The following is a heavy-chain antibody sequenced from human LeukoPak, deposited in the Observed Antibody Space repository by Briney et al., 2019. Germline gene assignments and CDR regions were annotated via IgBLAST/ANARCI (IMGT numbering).Heavy chain of an antibody. CDR1: GYTFTIYG. D-gene: IGHD2-2*02. CDR3: ARDPVVPAAIGPLGY. Sequence: ASVKVSCKASGYTFTIYGISWVRQAPGQGLEWMGWISAYNGNTNYAQKLQGRVTMTTDTSTSTAYMELRSLRSDDTAVYYCARDPVVPAAIGPLGYWGQGTLVTVSS. J-gene: IGHJ4*02. CDR2: ISAYNGNT. V-gene: IGHV1-18*01.